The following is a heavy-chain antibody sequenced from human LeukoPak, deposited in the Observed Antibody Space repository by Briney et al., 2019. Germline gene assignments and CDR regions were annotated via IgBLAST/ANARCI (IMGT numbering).Heavy chain of an antibody. V-gene: IGHV3-74*01. Sequence: GGSLRLSCAASGNYWMHWVRQVPGKGLVWVSHINSDGSWTSYADSVKGRFTISRDNAKNSLYLQMNSLRAEDTAVYYCARDSAAVAGTGHYWGQGTLVTVSS. CDR3: ARDSAAVAGTGHY. D-gene: IGHD6-19*01. CDR2: INSDGSWT. J-gene: IGHJ4*02. CDR1: GNYW.